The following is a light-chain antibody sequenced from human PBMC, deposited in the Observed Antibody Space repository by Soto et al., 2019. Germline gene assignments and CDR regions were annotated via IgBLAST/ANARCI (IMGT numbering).Light chain of an antibody. Sequence: EIVLTQSPATLSLSPGEGATLSCRASQSGFSSYLAWFQQRPGQAPRLLIYGASTRATGIPDRFSGSGSGTDFTLTISRLEPEDFAVYYCHKYGSSPWTLGQGTKVEIK. J-gene: IGKJ1*01. V-gene: IGKV3-20*01. CDR1: QSGFSSY. CDR2: GAS. CDR3: HKYGSSPWT.